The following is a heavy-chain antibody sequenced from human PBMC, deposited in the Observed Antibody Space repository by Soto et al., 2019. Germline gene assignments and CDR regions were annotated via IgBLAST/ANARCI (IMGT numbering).Heavy chain of an antibody. J-gene: IGHJ4*02. V-gene: IGHV4-34*09. CDR1: GGSFSGYY. D-gene: IGHD3-10*01. Sequence: SETLSLTCAVYGGSFSGYYWSWIRQPPGKGLEWIGEINHSGSTNYNPSLKSRVTISVDTSKNQFSLKLSSVTAADTAVYYCARDRAGFRYFDYWGQGTLVTVSS. CDR3: ARDRAGFRYFDY. CDR2: INHSGST.